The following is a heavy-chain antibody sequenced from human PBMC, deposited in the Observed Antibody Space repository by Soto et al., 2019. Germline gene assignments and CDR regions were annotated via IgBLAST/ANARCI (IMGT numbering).Heavy chain of an antibody. D-gene: IGHD2-15*01. CDR1: GXTFDDYS. Sequence: SLKLSCAASGXTFDDYSMHWVRQAPGKGLEWVSGISWNSGSIGYADSVKGRFTISRDNAKNYLYLQMNSMRAYHTALSYCAKASFYCSGGSCFDYWGQGTLGTVSS. CDR3: AKASFYCSGGSCFDY. CDR2: ISWNSGSI. J-gene: IGHJ4*02. V-gene: IGHV3-9*01.